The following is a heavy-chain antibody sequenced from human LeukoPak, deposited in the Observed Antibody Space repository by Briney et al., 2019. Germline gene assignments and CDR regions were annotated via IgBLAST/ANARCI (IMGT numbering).Heavy chain of an antibody. CDR1: GYTFTSYG. V-gene: IGHV1-18*01. J-gene: IGHJ1*01. CDR2: ISAYNGNT. CDR3: ARDIAYSSGWSYEYFQH. Sequence: ASVKVSCKASGYTFTSYGISWLRQAPGQGVQWMGWISAYNGNTNYAQKLQGRVTMTTDPSTSTAYIELRSLRTDDTAVYYCARDIAYSSGWSYEYFQHWGQGTLVTVSS. D-gene: IGHD6-19*01.